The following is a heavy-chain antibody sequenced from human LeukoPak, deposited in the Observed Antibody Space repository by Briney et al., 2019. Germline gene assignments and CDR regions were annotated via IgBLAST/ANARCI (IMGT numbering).Heavy chain of an antibody. CDR3: ARDTNNGLDV. CDR2: ISSSGRLM. CDR1: GFTFSDYY. J-gene: IGHJ6*02. D-gene: IGHD1-14*01. V-gene: IGHV3-11*01. Sequence: PGGSLRLSCAASGFTFSDYYINWIRQAPGKGLEWVSHISSSGRLMQYADSVKGRFTITRDNAQNFMSLQMNSLKPEDAAVYYCARDTNNGLDVWGRGTMVTVSS.